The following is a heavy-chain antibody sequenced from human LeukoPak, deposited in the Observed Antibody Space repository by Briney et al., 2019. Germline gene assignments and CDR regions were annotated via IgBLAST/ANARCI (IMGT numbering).Heavy chain of an antibody. CDR3: ARVIRDYGDYVWFDP. D-gene: IGHD4-17*01. V-gene: IGHV4-30-2*01. CDR1: GGSISSGGYS. J-gene: IGHJ5*02. CDR2: IYHSGST. Sequence: PSETLSLTCAVSGGSISSGGYSWSWIRQPPGKGLEWIGYIYHSGSTYYNPSLKSRVTISVDRSKNQFSLKLSSVTAADTAVYYCARVIRDYGDYVWFDPWGPGTLVTVSS.